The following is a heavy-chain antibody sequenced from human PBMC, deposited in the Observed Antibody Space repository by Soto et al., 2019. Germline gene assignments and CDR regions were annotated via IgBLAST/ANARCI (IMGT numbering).Heavy chain of an antibody. CDR1: GGFISGGGYF. D-gene: IGHD2-15*01. J-gene: IGHJ5*02. CDR3: ARDSPKGYSEIDP. CDR2: MYHSGSP. V-gene: IGHV4-30-2*01. Sequence: QVELQESGSGQVKPSQTLSLSCAVSGGFISGGGYFWTWIRQPPGKGLEWIAYMYHSGSPLYNPSLKRRATTSTELSKNQISLNLASVTAADTAVYYCARDSPKGYSEIDPWGKGTLVTVS.